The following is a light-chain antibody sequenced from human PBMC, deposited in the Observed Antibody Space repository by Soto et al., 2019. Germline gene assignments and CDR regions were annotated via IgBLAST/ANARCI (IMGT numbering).Light chain of an antibody. CDR2: EGT. J-gene: IGLJ1*01. CDR3: CAFARSTTFYV. Sequence: QSALPQPASVSASPGQSITISCTGTSSDVGSSNFVSWYQQHPGKAPKLIIYEGTRRPSGISGRFSGSKSGNTASLTISWLQADDEADYYCCAFARSTTFYVFGTGTKVTVL. V-gene: IGLV2-23*01. CDR1: SSDVGSSNF.